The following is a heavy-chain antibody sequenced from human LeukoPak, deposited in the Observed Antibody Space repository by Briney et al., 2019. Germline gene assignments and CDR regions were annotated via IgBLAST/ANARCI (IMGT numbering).Heavy chain of an antibody. CDR2: INHSGSA. D-gene: IGHD4-23*01. J-gene: IGHJ4*02. CDR3: ARVPTTVVRVPYYFDD. CDR1: GRSIIGYH. Sequence: SETLSLTCALFGRSIIGYHWNWIRQSPGKGLEWIGEINHSGSANNNPSFNSRVTISLDTSKKHFSLQLRTLTAADTAVYYYARVPTTVVRVPYYFDDWGQGTLVTVSS. V-gene: IGHV4-34*01.